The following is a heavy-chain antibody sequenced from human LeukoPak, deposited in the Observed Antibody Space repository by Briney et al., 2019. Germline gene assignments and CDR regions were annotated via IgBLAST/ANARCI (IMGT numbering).Heavy chain of an antibody. J-gene: IGHJ3*01. CDR3: ARLFTAMVSVGAFGV. CDR1: GYTFTNYW. D-gene: IGHD5-18*01. Sequence: GESLKISCQGSGYTFTNYWIAWVRQMPGKGLALIRIIHPGDSDTRYMPSFQGRVTVSADQSTSTAYLQWSSLKASDTAMYFCARLFTAMVSVGAFGVWGQGTMVTVSS. V-gene: IGHV5-51*01. CDR2: IHPGDSDT.